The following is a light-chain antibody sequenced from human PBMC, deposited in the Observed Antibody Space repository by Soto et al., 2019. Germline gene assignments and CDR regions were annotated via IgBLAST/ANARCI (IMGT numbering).Light chain of an antibody. Sequence: VLTQSPATLSLSPGERATLSCRASQSVSSYLAWYQQKPGQAPRLLSYDASNRATGIPDRFSGGGSGTDFTLTISRLETEDFAVYDCQQLSSYPLTFGGGTKVDNK. CDR3: QQLSSYPLT. J-gene: IGKJ4*01. CDR1: QSVSSY. CDR2: DAS. V-gene: IGKV3-11*01.